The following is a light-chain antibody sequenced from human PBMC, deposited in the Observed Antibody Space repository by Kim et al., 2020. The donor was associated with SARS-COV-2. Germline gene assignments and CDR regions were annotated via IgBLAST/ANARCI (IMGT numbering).Light chain of an antibody. V-gene: IGKV3-11*01. Sequence: PGERATLSCRASQSVGNSLAWFQQKPGQAPRLLIFETSNRATGIPARFSGSGSGTAFTLTISSLEPEDFAVYYCQQRYNWPLTFGGGSKVEIK. CDR2: ETS. CDR3: QQRYNWPLT. J-gene: IGKJ4*01. CDR1: QSVGNS.